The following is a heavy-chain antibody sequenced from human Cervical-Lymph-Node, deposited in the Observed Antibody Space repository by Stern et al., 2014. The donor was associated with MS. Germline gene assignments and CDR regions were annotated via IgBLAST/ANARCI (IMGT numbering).Heavy chain of an antibody. CDR3: AKDRNRGYSYGYSYGMDV. J-gene: IGHJ6*02. V-gene: IGHV3-9*01. CDR2: ISWNSGSI. D-gene: IGHD5-18*01. CDR1: GFTFDDYA. Sequence: QLVESGGGLVQPGRSLRLSCAASGFTFDDYAMHWVRQAPGKGMEWVSGISWNSGSIGYEESVKGRFTISRENAENSLYLQMNSLRAEDTAVYYCAKDRNRGYSYGYSYGMDVWGQGTTVTVSS.